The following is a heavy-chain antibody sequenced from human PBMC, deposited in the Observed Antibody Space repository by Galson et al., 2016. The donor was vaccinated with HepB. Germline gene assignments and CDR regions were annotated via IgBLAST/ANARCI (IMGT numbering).Heavy chain of an antibody. J-gene: IGHJ6*02. CDR1: GYTFTSYY. Sequence: SVKVSCKASGYTFTSYYIHWVRQAPGQGLEWMGIINPSGGSTIYAQKIQGRVTMTRDTSTRTLYMELSSLRSEYSAVYYCARERAAMGHFFYYGMDVWGQGTTVTVS. CDR2: INPSGGST. CDR3: ARERAAMGHFFYYGMDV. V-gene: IGHV1-46*01. D-gene: IGHD2-2*01.